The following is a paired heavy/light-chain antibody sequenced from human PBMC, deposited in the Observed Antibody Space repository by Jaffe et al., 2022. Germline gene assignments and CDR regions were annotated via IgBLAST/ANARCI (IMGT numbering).Heavy chain of an antibody. D-gene: IGHD1-7*01. J-gene: IGHJ4*02. CDR1: SYSISSGYY. CDR3: ARALITGNYQRGFFDH. V-gene: IGHV4-38-2*01. CDR2: IDHSGNT. Sequence: QVQLQESGPGLVKPSETLSLTCVVSSYSISSGYYWGWIRQPPGKGLEWIGSIDHSGNTYYNPSLKSRVTISVDTSKNQFSLKLTSMTAADTAVYYCARALITGNYQRGFFDHWGQGTLVPVSS.
Light chain of an antibody. Sequence: DIVMTQSPDSLAVSLGERATISCKSSQSVLYISNNKNYLAWYQQKPGQPPKLLIYWASTRESGVPDRFSGSGSGTDFTLTISSLQAEDVAVYYCQQYNSPPLTFGGGTKVEIK. CDR1: QSVLYISNNKNY. CDR3: QQYNSPPLT. J-gene: IGKJ4*01. CDR2: WAS. V-gene: IGKV4-1*01.